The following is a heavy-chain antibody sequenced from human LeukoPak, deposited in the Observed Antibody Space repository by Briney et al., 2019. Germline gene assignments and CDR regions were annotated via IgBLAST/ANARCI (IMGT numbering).Heavy chain of an antibody. CDR3: ARDPSGGYVPYFDY. CDR1: GGTFTSYA. CDR2: IIPILGIT. Sequence: SVKVSCKASGGTFTSYAISWVRQAPGQGLEWMGSIIPILGITNYAQKFQGRVTITADKSTSTAYMELSSLRSDDTAVYYCARDPSGGYVPYFDYWGQGTVVTVSS. J-gene: IGHJ4*02. D-gene: IGHD3-16*01. V-gene: IGHV1-69*04.